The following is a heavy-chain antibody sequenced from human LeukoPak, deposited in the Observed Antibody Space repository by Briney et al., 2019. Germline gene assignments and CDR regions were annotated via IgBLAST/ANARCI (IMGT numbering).Heavy chain of an antibody. Sequence: ASVKVSCKASGYTFTSYGISWVRQAPGQGLEWMGWISAYNGNTSYAQKLQGRVTMTPDTSTSTAYMELRSLRSDDTAVYYCARALTYSSSSNFDYWGQGTLVTVSS. V-gene: IGHV1-18*01. J-gene: IGHJ4*02. CDR2: ISAYNGNT. D-gene: IGHD6-13*01. CDR3: ARALTYSSSSNFDY. CDR1: GYTFTSYG.